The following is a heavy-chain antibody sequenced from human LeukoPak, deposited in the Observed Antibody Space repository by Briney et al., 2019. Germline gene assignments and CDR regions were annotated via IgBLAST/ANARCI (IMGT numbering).Heavy chain of an antibody. CDR3: ARVVPIVSTAYYFDY. J-gene: IGHJ4*02. CDR2: IFYSGIA. V-gene: IGHV4-30-4*01. D-gene: IGHD5/OR15-5a*01. CDR1: DGSISSGGYY. Sequence: PSQTLSLTCTVSDGSISSGGYYWSWIRQSPEKGLEWIAYIFYSGIAYYNPSLESRVTISVDTSRNQFSLKLRSVTAADTAVYYCARVVPIVSTAYYFDYWGQGTLVTVSS.